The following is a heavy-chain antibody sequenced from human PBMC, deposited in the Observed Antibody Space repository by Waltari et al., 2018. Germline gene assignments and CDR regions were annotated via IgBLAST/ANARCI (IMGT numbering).Heavy chain of an antibody. V-gene: IGHV4-4*02. CDR3: ARDRGRGIYLDS. Sequence: QTQLQESGPGLVKPSGTLSLTCTVSGAPMTSSAWWSWVRQTPEKGLEWIGQIQRSGRTHYNPSFESRVTISIDTSKNQFSLKVTSTTAADTAVYYCARDRGRGIYLDSWGRGTLVTVSP. J-gene: IGHJ4*02. D-gene: IGHD2-15*01. CDR2: IQRSGRT. CDR1: GAPMTSSAW.